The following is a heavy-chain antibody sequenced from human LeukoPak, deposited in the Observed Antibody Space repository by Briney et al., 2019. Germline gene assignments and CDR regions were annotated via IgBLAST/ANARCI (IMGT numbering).Heavy chain of an antibody. V-gene: IGHV3-48*01. D-gene: IGHD1-26*01. CDR1: GFTFSSYS. CDR2: ISSSSSTI. Sequence: GGSLRLSCAASGFTFSSYSMNWVRQAPGKGLEWVSYISSSSSTIYYADSVKGRFTISRDNAKNSLYLQMNSLRAEDTAVYYCARVVLMSSNYYYYGMDVWGQGTTVTVSS. CDR3: ARVVLMSSNYYYYGMDV. J-gene: IGHJ6*02.